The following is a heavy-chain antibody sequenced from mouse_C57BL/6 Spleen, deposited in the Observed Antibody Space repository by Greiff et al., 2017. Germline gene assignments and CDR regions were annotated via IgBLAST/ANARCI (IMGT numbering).Heavy chain of an antibody. CDR3: ARHWGDYDGFDY. CDR2: ISSGGSYT. Sequence: EVMLVESGGDLVKPGGSLKLSCAASGFTFSSYGMSWVRQTPDKRLEWVATISSGGSYTYYPDSVKGRFTIARDNAKNTLYLQMSSLKSEATDMYYCARHWGDYDGFDYWGQGTTLTVSS. J-gene: IGHJ2*01. D-gene: IGHD2-4*01. V-gene: IGHV5-6*01. CDR1: GFTFSSYG.